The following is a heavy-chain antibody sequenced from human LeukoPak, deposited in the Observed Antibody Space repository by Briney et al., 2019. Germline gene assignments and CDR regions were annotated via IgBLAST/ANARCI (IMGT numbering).Heavy chain of an antibody. CDR3: ARPSNSGYDF. V-gene: IGHV5-51*01. J-gene: IGHJ4*02. Sequence: GESLQISCKASGYSFSNYWIGWVCQMPGKGLEWMGVIYPSDSDTRYSPSFQGQVTISADKSISTAYLQWSSLKASDTAMYYCARPSNSGYDFWGQGALVTVSS. D-gene: IGHD5-12*01. CDR1: GYSFSNYW. CDR2: IYPSDSDT.